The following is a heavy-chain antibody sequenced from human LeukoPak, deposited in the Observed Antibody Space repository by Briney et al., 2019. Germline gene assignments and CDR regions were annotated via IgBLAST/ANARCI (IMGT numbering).Heavy chain of an antibody. Sequence: GGSLRLSCAASGFTFSSYSMNWVRQAPGKGLEWVSSISSSSSYIYYADSGKGRFTISRDNAKNSLYLQMNSPRAEDTAVYYCARGGRSGSYLDAFDIWGQGTMVTVSS. J-gene: IGHJ3*02. V-gene: IGHV3-21*01. D-gene: IGHD1-26*01. CDR2: ISSSSSYI. CDR1: GFTFSSYS. CDR3: ARGGRSGSYLDAFDI.